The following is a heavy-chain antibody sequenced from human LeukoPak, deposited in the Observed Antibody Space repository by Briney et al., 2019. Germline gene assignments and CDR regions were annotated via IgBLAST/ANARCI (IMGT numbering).Heavy chain of an antibody. Sequence: SVKVSCKASGYTFTGYYMHWVRQAPGQGLEWMGGIIPIFGTANYAQKFQGRVTITADESTSTAYMELSSLRSEDTAVYYCARFYCGGDCSYYYMDVWGKGTTVTVSS. CDR2: IIPIFGTA. V-gene: IGHV1-69*13. CDR3: ARFYCGGDCSYYYMDV. D-gene: IGHD2-21*01. CDR1: GYTFTGYY. J-gene: IGHJ6*03.